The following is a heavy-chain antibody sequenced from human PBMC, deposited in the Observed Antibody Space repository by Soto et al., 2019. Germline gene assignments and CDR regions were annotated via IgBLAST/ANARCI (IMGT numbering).Heavy chain of an antibody. J-gene: IGHJ4*02. CDR2: IYYSGST. Sequence: SETLSLTCTVSGGSISSYYWSWIRQPPGKGLEWIGYIYYSGSTNYNPSLKSRVTISVDTSKNQFSLKLSSVTAADTAVYYCARYRGYCSSTSCYATYFDYWSQGTLVTVSS. D-gene: IGHD2-2*01. V-gene: IGHV4-59*08. CDR1: GGSISSYY. CDR3: ARYRGYCSSTSCYATYFDY.